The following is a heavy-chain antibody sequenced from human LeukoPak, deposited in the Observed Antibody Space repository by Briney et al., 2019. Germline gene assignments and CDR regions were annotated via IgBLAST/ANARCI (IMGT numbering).Heavy chain of an antibody. V-gene: IGHV4-59*01. D-gene: IGHD2-2*02. Sequence: SETLSLTCAVSGASISHYSWRWIRQPPGKGLEWIGDIYASGSTSYNPSHTGRVTTSKDTSKNHFSLKLISVTAADTAVYYCARDVGYCSSTSCYTAEAGDPYYFDYWGQGTLVTVSS. J-gene: IGHJ4*02. CDR3: ARDVGYCSSTSCYTAEAGDPYYFDY. CDR1: GASISHYS. CDR2: IYASGST.